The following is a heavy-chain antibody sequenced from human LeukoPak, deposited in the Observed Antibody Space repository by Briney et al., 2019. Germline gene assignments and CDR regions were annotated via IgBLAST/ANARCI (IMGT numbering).Heavy chain of an antibody. CDR2: INHSGST. Sequence: SETLSLTCAVYGGSFSGYYWSWIRQPPGKGLEWIGEINHSGSTNYNPSLKSRVTISVDTSKNQFSLKLSSVTAADTAVYYCARDRILVAAAGRGYGMDGWGQGTTVTVSS. D-gene: IGHD6-13*01. CDR1: GGSFSGYY. CDR3: ARDRILVAAAGRGYGMDG. J-gene: IGHJ6*02. V-gene: IGHV4-34*01.